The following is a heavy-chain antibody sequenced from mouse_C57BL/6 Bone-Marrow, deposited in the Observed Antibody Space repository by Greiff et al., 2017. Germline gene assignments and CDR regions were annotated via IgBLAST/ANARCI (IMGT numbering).Heavy chain of an antibody. D-gene: IGHD1-1*01. J-gene: IGHJ4*01. CDR3: ARPYYYGSSYGAMDY. V-gene: IGHV5-6*01. Sequence: EVKLMESGGDLVKPGGSLKLSCAASGFTFSSYGMSWVRQTPDKRLEWVATISSGGSYTYYPDSVKGRFTISRDNAKNTLYLQMSSLKSEDTAMYYCARPYYYGSSYGAMDYWGQGTSVTVSS. CDR2: ISSGGSYT. CDR1: GFTFSSYG.